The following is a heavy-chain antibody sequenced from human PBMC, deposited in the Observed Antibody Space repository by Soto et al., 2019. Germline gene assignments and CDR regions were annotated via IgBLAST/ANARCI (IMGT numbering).Heavy chain of an antibody. V-gene: IGHV4-61*01. J-gene: IGHJ4*02. CDR3: ARAGLGDGSDY. CDR2: IYYSGST. CDR1: GGSVSSGSYY. Sequence: QVQLQESGPGLVKPSETLSLTCTVSGGSVSSGSYYWSWIRQPPGKGLEWIGYIYYSGSTKYNPSLKSRVTLSVDTSKNQFSLKLSSVTAADTAVYYWARAGLGDGSDYWGQGTLVTVSS. D-gene: IGHD1-26*01.